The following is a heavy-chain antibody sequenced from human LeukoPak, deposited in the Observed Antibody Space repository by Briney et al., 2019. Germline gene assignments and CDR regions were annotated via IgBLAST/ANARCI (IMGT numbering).Heavy chain of an antibody. CDR3: ARVFYDSSGYYRFDY. D-gene: IGHD3-22*01. V-gene: IGHV4-30-4*01. Sequence: SETLSLTCTVSGGSISSGDYYWSWIRQPPGKGLEWIGYIYYSGSTYYNPSLKSRVTISVDTSKNQFSLILSSVTAADTAVYYCARVFYDSSGYYRFDYWGQGTLVTVSS. CDR1: GGSISSGDYY. J-gene: IGHJ4*02. CDR2: IYYSGST.